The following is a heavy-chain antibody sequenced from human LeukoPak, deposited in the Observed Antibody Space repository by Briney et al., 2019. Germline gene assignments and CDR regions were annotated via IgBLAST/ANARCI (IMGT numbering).Heavy chain of an antibody. CDR1: GGSISSYY. V-gene: IGHV4-59*01. CDR2: IYYSGSI. Sequence: TSETLSLTCTVSGGSISSYYWSWIRQPPGKGLEWIGYIYYSGSINYNPSLKSRVTISVDTSKNQFSLKLSSVTAADTAVYYCASQSSSWFHFDYWGQGTLVTVSS. D-gene: IGHD6-13*01. CDR3: ASQSSSWFHFDY. J-gene: IGHJ4*02.